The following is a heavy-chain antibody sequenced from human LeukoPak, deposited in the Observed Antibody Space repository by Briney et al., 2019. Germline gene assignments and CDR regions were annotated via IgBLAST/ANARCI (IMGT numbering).Heavy chain of an antibody. V-gene: IGHV4-39*01. CDR3: ARGAYCGGDCYSPDLGAFDI. D-gene: IGHD2-21*02. CDR1: GGSISSSSYY. CDR2: IYYSGST. Sequence: PSQTLSHTCTVSGGSISSSSYYWGWIRQPPGKGLEWIGSIYYSGSTYYNPSLKSRVTISVDTSKNQFSLKLSSVTAADTAVYYCARGAYCGGDCYSPDLGAFDIWGQGTMVTVSS. J-gene: IGHJ3*02.